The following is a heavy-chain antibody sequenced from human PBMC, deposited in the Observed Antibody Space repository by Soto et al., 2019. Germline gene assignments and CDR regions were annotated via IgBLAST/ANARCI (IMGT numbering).Heavy chain of an antibody. Sequence: ASVKVSCKASGYTFTSYAMHWVRQAPGQRLEWMGWINAGNGNTKYSQKFQGRVTITRDTSASTAYMELSSLRSEDTAVYYCARSIVVVTALDYWGQLTLVTVSS. CDR1: GYTFTSYA. J-gene: IGHJ4*02. CDR3: ARSIVVVTALDY. V-gene: IGHV1-3*01. D-gene: IGHD2-21*02. CDR2: INAGNGNT.